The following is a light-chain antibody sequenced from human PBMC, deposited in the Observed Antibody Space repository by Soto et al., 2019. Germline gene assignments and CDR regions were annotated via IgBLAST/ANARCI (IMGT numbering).Light chain of an antibody. CDR2: KAS. Sequence: IQMTQSPSTLSGSVGDRVTITCRASQTISSWLAWYQQKPGKSPKLLIYKASTLKSGVPSRLSGSGSGTEFTLTISSLQPDYFATYYCQHYNSYSEAFGQGTKVDIK. V-gene: IGKV1-5*03. CDR1: QTISSW. J-gene: IGKJ1*01. CDR3: QHYNSYSEA.